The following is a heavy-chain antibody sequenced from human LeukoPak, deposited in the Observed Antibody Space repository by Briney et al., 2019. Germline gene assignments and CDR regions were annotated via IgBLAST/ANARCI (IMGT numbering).Heavy chain of an antibody. J-gene: IGHJ6*02. CDR2: INPSGGST. CDR1: GYTFTSYY. D-gene: IGHD1-26*01. CDR3: ARARGAYYYGMDV. V-gene: IGHV1-46*01. Sequence: ASVKVSCKASGYTFTSYYMHWVRQAPGQGLEWMGIINPSGGSTSYSQKFQGRVTMTRDTSTSTVYMELSSLRSEDTAVYYCARARGAYYYGMDVWGQGTTVTVSS.